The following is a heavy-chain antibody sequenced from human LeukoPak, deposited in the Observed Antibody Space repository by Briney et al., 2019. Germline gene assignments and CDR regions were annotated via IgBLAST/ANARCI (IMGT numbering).Heavy chain of an antibody. V-gene: IGHV4-34*01. D-gene: IGHD3-22*01. CDR2: INHSGST. CDR3: ARGIFSGYYYVT. J-gene: IGHJ5*02. Sequence: NPSETLSLTCAVYGGSFSGYYWSWIRQPPGKGLEWIGEINHSGSTNYNPSLKSRVTISVDTSKNQFSLKLSSVTAADTAVYYCARGIFSGYYYVTWGQGTLVTVSS. CDR1: GGSFSGYY.